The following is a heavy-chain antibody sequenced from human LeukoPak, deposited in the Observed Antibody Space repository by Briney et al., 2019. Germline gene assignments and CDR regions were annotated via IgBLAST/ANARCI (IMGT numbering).Heavy chain of an antibody. CDR2: ISGSGGMT. V-gene: IGHV3-23*01. J-gene: IGHJ4*02. Sequence: AGGSLRLSCAASGFTFSSFAMSWVRQAPGKGLEWVSSISGSGGMTYSADSVKGRFTISRDNSKNTLYLEVISLTAEDTAVYYCAKDDAWLRFGEWSQGTLVTVSS. CDR1: GFTFSSFA. D-gene: IGHD3-10*01. CDR3: AKDDAWLRFGE.